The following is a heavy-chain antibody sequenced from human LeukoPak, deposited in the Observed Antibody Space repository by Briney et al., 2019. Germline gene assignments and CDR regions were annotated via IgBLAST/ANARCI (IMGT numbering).Heavy chain of an antibody. CDR2: MNPKTGKT. J-gene: IGHJ4*02. CDR3: ARIRPVTTGLKGYYFDY. CDR1: GYTFSSYE. D-gene: IGHD1-1*01. Sequence: ASVKVSCKTSGYTFSSYEINWVRQATGRGLEWVGWMNPKTGKTAYARNLQGRVTITRDTSISTAYMDLSGLRSEDTAVYYCARIRPVTTGLKGYYFDYWGREPWSPSPQ. V-gene: IGHV1-8*01.